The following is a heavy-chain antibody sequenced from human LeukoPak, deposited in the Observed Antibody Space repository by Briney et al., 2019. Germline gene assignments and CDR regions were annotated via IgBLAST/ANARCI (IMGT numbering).Heavy chain of an antibody. J-gene: IGHJ4*02. Sequence: GGSLRLSCAASGFTFSHYWMHWVRQAPGKGLVWVSRINHDGSSTHLADSVKGRFTISRDNAKNTLYLQMNSLRVEDTAVYYCARDPYSYASYWGQGTLVTVSS. CDR2: INHDGSST. CDR1: GFTFSHYW. D-gene: IGHD5-18*01. CDR3: ARDPYSYASY. V-gene: IGHV3-74*01.